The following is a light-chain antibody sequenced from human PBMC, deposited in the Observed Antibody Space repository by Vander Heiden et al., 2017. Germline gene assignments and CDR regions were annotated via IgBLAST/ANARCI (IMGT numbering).Light chain of an antibody. V-gene: IGKV3-20*01. J-gene: IGKJ4*01. CDR2: GAS. CDR1: QSVSSSF. CDR3: QRYGSSPLT. Sequence: EIVSTQSPGTLSLSPGERATLSCRASQSVSSSFLAWYQQKPGQAPRLLIYGASSRATGIPDRFSGSGSGTDFTLTISRLEPEDFAVYYCQRYGSSPLTFGGGTKVEIK.